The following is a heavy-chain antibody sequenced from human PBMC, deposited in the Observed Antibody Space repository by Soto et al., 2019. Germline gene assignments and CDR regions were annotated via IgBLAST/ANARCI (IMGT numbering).Heavy chain of an antibody. CDR3: ARDQGGFGTEFDY. Sequence: SQTLSLTCTVSGDSISSYYWSWIRQPPGKGLEWIGYIYYSGSTNYNPSLKSRVTISVDTSKNQFSLKLSSVTAADTAVYYCARDQGGFGTEFDYWGQGTLVTVSS. CDR1: GDSISSYY. J-gene: IGHJ4*02. CDR2: IYYSGST. V-gene: IGHV4-59*01. D-gene: IGHD3-16*01.